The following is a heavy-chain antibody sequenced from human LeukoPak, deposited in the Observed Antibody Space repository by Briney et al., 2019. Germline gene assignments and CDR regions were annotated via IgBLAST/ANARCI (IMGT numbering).Heavy chain of an antibody. D-gene: IGHD3-10*01. CDR1: GGSISSYY. Sequence: SETLPLTCTVSGGSISSYYWSWIRQPPGKGLEWIGYIYYSGSTNYNPSLKSRVTISVDTSKNQFSLKLSSVTAADTAVYYCARGGSWGDYWGQGTLVTVSS. CDR2: IYYSGST. J-gene: IGHJ4*02. CDR3: ARGGSWGDY. V-gene: IGHV4-59*01.